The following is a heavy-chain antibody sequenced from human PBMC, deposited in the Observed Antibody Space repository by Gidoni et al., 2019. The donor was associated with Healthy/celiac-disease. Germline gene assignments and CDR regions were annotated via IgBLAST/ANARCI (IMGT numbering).Heavy chain of an antibody. J-gene: IGHJ6*02. CDR3: ARSAYCSGGLRICYYYYGMDV. V-gene: IGHV1-69*01. CDR2: IIPIFGTA. CDR1: GGTFSSYA. Sequence: QVQLVQSGAEVKKPGSSVKVSCKASGGTFSSYAISCVRQAPGQGLEWMGGIIPIFGTANYAQKFQGRVTITADESTSTAYMELSSLRSEDTAVYYCARSAYCSGGLRICYYYYGMDVWGQGTTVTVSS. D-gene: IGHD2-15*01.